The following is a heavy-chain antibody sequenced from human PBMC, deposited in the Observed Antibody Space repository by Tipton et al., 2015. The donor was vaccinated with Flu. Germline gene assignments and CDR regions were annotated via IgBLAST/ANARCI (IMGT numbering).Heavy chain of an antibody. J-gene: IGHJ3*02. CDR3: AREKGSYSPGAFDI. D-gene: IGHD1-26*01. CDR2: INHSGST. V-gene: IGHV4-34*01. Sequence: TLSLTCAVYGGSFSGYYWSWIRQPPGKGLEWIGEINHSGSTNYNPSLKSRVTISVDTSKNQFSLKLSSVTAADTAVYYCAREKGSYSPGAFDIWGQGTMVTVSS. CDR1: GGSFSGYY.